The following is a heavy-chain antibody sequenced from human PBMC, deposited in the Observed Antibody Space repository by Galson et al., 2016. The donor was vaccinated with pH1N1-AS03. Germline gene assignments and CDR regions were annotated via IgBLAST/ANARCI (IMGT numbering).Heavy chain of an antibody. V-gene: IGHV1-18*01. J-gene: IGHJ4*02. Sequence: SVKVSCKASGYTFTTYGISWVRQAPGQGLEWMGWISAYYGDTHFAHKFQERVTLTRDTSTATAYMELRNLRSDDTAVYYCVRESEISGVVFFYYWGQGTLVTVSS. CDR2: ISAYYGDT. CDR3: VRESEISGVVFFYY. D-gene: IGHD3-3*01. CDR1: GYTFTTYG.